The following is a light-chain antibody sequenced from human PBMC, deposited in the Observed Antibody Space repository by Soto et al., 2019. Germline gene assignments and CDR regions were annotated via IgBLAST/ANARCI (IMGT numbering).Light chain of an antibody. CDR3: QQSKSAPYT. V-gene: IGKV1-27*01. CDR1: QDISTS. CDR2: GAS. J-gene: IGKJ3*01. Sequence: DIQITQSPSSGSTSVLERLTITCLASQDISTSLAWYQQKPGKVPNLLIYGASSLQSGVPSRFSGSGSGTDFTLTITSLQPEDFATYYCQQSKSAPYTFGPGTKVDIK.